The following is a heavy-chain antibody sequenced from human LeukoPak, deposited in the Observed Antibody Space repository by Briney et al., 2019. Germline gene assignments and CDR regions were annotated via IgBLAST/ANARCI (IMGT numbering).Heavy chain of an antibody. J-gene: IGHJ5*02. CDR3: AKAEGFFGGYYDH. Sequence: PGGSLRLSCAASGFTFDDYAMHWVRQAPGKGLEWVSGISRNSGSLDYADSVKGRFTISRDNARNSLYLQMDSLRAEDTAFYYCAKAEGFFGGYYDHWGQGTLVTVSS. CDR1: GFTFDDYA. V-gene: IGHV3-9*01. D-gene: IGHD3-22*01. CDR2: ISRNSGSL.